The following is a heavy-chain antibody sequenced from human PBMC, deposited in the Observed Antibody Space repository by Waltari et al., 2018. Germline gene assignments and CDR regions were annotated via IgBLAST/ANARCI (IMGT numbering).Heavy chain of an antibody. J-gene: IGHJ4*02. Sequence: EVQLVESGSGLVQPGCSLILSCAPSGFTFSSYSMICVRQAPGKGLEWVSYISSRSRTIYYADSVKGRFTISRDNAKNSLYLPMNSLRAEDTAVYYCAREIAVAAISNDYWGQGTLVTVSS. D-gene: IGHD6-19*01. CDR3: AREIAVAAISNDY. CDR2: ISSRSRTI. V-gene: IGHV3-48*01. CDR1: GFTFSSYS.